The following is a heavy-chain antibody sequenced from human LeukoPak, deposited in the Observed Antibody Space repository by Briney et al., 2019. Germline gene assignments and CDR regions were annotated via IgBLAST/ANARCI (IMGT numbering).Heavy chain of an antibody. V-gene: IGHV3-23*01. J-gene: IGHJ4*02. CDR2: ISGSGGST. CDR1: GFTFSSYA. CDR3: AKDLVVRGVIPIPFDY. D-gene: IGHD3-10*01. Sequence: GESLRLSCAASGFTFSSYAMSWARQAPGKGLEWVSAISGSGGSTYYADSVKGRFTISRDNSKNTLYLQMNSLRAEDTAVYYCAKDLVVRGVIPIPFDYWGQGTLVTVSS.